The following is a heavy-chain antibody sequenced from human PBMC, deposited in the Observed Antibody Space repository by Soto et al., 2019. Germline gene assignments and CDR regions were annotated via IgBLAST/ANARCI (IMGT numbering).Heavy chain of an antibody. CDR3: ARALRDLYYYYYGMDV. CDR2: IYYSGST. V-gene: IGHV4-61*01. J-gene: IGHJ6*02. CDR1: GGSVSSGSYY. Sequence: PSETLSLTCTVSGGSVSSGSYYWSWIRQPPGKGLEWIGYIYYSGSTNYNPSLKSRVTISVDTSKNQFSLKLSSVTAADTAVYYCARALRDLYYYYYGMDVWGQGTTVTVSS.